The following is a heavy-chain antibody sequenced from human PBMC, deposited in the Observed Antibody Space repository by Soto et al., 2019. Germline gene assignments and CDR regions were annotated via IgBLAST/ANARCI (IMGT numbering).Heavy chain of an antibody. D-gene: IGHD3-16*01. Sequence: GGSLRLSCAASGFSFSTYAMTWVRQAPGKGLEWVSGISGNSGSTYYADSVKGRLTISRDNSKNTLFLQMNSLRAEDTAVYHCAFGNLSYYFDYGGQGAPVTVSS. CDR2: ISGNSGST. J-gene: IGHJ4*02. CDR3: AFGNLSYYFDY. V-gene: IGHV3-23*01. CDR1: GFSFSTYA.